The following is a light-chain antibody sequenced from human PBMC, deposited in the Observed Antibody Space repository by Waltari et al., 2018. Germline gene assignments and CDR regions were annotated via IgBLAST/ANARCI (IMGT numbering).Light chain of an antibody. CDR2: GAS. CDR3: QQYGSSPIT. CDR1: ESVDRNY. Sequence: EIVLTQSPGTLSLSPGERATLSCRASESVDRNYLAWYQQKPGQAPRPLIYGASSRATGLPVSFSGSGSGTNFTLTINRLEPEDFAVYYCQQYGSSPITFGQGTRLEIK. J-gene: IGKJ5*01. V-gene: IGKV3-20*01.